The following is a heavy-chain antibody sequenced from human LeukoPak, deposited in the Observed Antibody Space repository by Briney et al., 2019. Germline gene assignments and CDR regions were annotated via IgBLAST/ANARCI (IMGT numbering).Heavy chain of an antibody. J-gene: IGHJ6*02. CDR3: ARRSRSTEYYYALDV. Sequence: GESLKISCKGSGCSFTNNWIGWVRQMPGKGLEWMVIIYPGDSETIYSPSFQGQVTISVDKSITTAYLQWSSLKASDSAIYFCARRSRSTEYYYALDVWGQGTTVTVSS. D-gene: IGHD2-2*01. CDR2: IYPGDSET. V-gene: IGHV5-51*01. CDR1: GCSFTNNW.